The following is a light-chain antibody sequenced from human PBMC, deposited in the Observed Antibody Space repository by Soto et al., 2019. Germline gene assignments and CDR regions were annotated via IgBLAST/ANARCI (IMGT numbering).Light chain of an antibody. CDR2: EVT. CDR3: SSYAGSNNLV. V-gene: IGLV2-8*01. J-gene: IGLJ3*02. CDR1: SSDVGGYNY. Sequence: QSALTQPPSASGSPGQSVTISCTGASSDVGGYNYVSWCQQHPGKAPKLMIYEVTKRPSGVPDRFSSSKSGNTASLTVSGLQAEDEADYYCSSYAGSNNLVFGGGTKLTVL.